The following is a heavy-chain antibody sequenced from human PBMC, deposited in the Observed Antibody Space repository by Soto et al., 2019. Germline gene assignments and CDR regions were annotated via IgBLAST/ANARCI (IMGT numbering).Heavy chain of an antibody. V-gene: IGHV3-33*01. D-gene: IGHD6-13*01. CDR3: GGDPVPAGIDY. J-gene: IGHJ4*02. CDR1: GLTFGSYG. Sequence: GGSLRLSCAAPGLTFGSYGMHWVGQAPGKGLEGVAVIWYDGSNKYYADSVKGRFTISRDNSKNTLYLQMNSLRAEDTAVYYCGGDPVPAGIDYWGQGTLVTVSS. CDR2: IWYDGSNK.